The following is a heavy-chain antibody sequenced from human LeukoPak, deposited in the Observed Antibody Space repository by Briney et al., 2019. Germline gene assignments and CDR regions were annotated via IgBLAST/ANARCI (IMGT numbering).Heavy chain of an antibody. CDR1: GFIFTDYC. D-gene: IGHD1/OR15-1a*01. J-gene: IGHJ4*02. V-gene: IGHV3-30*02. CDR3: AKEGTASKTSDLDH. Sequence: GGSLRLSCAASGFIFTDYCMHWVRQAPGKGLEWLTFIRYDGSDKYYADSVKGRFTISRDNSKNTLYLQMNSLTSEDTAVYYCAKEGTASKTSDLDHWGQGILVTVSS. CDR2: IRYDGSDK.